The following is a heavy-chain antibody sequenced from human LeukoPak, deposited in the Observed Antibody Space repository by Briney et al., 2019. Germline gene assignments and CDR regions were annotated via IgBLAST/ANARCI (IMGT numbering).Heavy chain of an antibody. CDR1: GFTFSSYS. CDR3: AKVQDSSPLYGMDV. D-gene: IGHD5-18*01. Sequence: GSLRLSCAASGFTFSSYSMNWVRQAPGKGLEWVSSISSSSSYIYYADSVKGRFTISRDNAKNSLYLQMNSLRAEDTALYYCAKVQDSSPLYGMDVWGQGTTVTVSS. CDR2: ISSSSSYI. V-gene: IGHV3-21*04. J-gene: IGHJ6*02.